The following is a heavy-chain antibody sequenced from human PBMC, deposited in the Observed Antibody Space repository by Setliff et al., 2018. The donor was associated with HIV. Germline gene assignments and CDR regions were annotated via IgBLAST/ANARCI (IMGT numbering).Heavy chain of an antibody. CDR1: GGSISSYY. Sequence: PSETLSLTCTVSGGSISSYYWSWIRQPPGKGLEWIGYIYYSGSTNYNPSLKSRVTISVDTSKNQFSLNLTSVTAADTAVYYCARQVGSQYSYWAYYFDSWGQGALVTVSS. J-gene: IGHJ4*02. V-gene: IGHV4-59*08. CDR3: ARQVGSQYSYWAYYFDS. CDR2: IYYSGST. D-gene: IGHD5-18*01.